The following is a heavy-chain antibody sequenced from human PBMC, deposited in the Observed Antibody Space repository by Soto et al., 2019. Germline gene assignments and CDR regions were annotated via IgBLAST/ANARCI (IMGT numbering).Heavy chain of an antibody. CDR1: GGTFSSYA. Sequence: SVKVSCKASGGTFSSYAISWVRQAPGQGLEWMGGIIPIFGTASYAQKFQGRVTMTRDTSTSTVYMELSSLRSEDTAVYYCARASYYYDSSGPPGGMDVWGQGTTVTVSS. J-gene: IGHJ6*02. CDR2: IIPIFGTA. V-gene: IGHV1-69*05. D-gene: IGHD3-22*01. CDR3: ARASYYYDSSGPPGGMDV.